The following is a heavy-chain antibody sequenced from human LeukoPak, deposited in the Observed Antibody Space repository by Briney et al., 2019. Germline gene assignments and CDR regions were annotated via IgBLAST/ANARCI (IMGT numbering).Heavy chain of an antibody. Sequence: GGPLRLSCAASGFTFSSYWMHWVRQAPGKGLVWVSRINSDGSSTRYADSVKGRFTISRDNAKNTLYLQVNSLRAEDTAVYYCAREATSGGYDYSGFDSWGQGTLVTVSS. CDR3: AREATSGGYDYSGFDS. J-gene: IGHJ4*02. CDR1: GFTFSSYW. CDR2: INSDGSST. V-gene: IGHV3-74*01. D-gene: IGHD5-12*01.